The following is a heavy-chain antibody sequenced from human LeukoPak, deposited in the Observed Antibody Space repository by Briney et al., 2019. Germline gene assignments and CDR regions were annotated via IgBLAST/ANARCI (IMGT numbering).Heavy chain of an antibody. CDR3: ARCEWLPNYYYYYYMDV. D-gene: IGHD5-24*01. V-gene: IGHV4-34*01. Sequence: PSETLSLTCAVYGGSFSGYYWSWIRQPPGKGLEWIGEINHSGSTYYNPSLKSRVTMSVDTSKNQFSLRLSSVTAADTAVYYCARCEWLPNYYYYYYMDVWGKGTTVTVSS. CDR2: INHSGST. CDR1: GGSFSGYY. J-gene: IGHJ6*03.